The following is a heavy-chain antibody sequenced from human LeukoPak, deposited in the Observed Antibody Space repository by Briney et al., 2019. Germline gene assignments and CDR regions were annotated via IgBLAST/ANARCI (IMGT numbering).Heavy chain of an antibody. V-gene: IGHV4-4*02. Sequence: KTSETLSLTCTVSGGSISSSNWWSWVRQPPGKGLEWNGEIYHSGSTNYNPSLKSRVTISVGKSKNQFSLKLSSVTAGETGVHYCARDWGGAMVRGVMLDWGQGTLVTVSS. J-gene: IGHJ4*02. CDR1: GGSISSSNW. D-gene: IGHD3-10*01. CDR3: ARDWGGAMVRGVMLD. CDR2: IYHSGST.